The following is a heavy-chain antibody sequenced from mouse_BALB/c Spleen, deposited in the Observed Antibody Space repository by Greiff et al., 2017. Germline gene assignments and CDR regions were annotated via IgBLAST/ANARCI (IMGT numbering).Heavy chain of an antibody. D-gene: IGHD2-14*01. CDR3: SRDHYYRYDVEDALDF. V-gene: IGHV5-17*02. CDR2: ISSGSSTI. J-gene: IGHJ4*01. CDR1: GFTFRSHG. Sequence: EVKLVESGGGLVQPGGSRKLSCEASGFTFRSHGMNWVRQAPGKGLEWVAYISSGSSTIYYADTVKGRLTISRDNTKNTLFLEMTSLRSEDTAMYYCSRDHYYRYDVEDALDFWGEGTSVTVSS.